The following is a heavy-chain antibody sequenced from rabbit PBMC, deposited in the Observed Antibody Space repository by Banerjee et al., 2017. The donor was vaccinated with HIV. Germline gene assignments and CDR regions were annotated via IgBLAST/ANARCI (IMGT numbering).Heavy chain of an antibody. CDR2: IYIGGVIT. Sequence: QEQLVESGGGLVQPEGSLTLTCKASGFDFSSNAMCWVRQAPGKGPEWIACIYIGGVITHYASWVNGRFTISRSTSLNTVTLQMTSLTAADTATYFCARDYTGYSLFQLWGPGTLVTVS. V-gene: IGHV1S47*01. D-gene: IGHD7-1*01. J-gene: IGHJ4*01. CDR1: GFDFSSNA. CDR3: ARDYTGYSLFQL.